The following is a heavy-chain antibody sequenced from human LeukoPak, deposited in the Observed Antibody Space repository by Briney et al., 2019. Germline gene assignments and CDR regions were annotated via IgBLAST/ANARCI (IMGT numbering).Heavy chain of an antibody. D-gene: IGHD2-15*01. V-gene: IGHV4-34*01. CDR2: INHSGST. CDR1: GGSFSGYY. Sequence: SETLSLTCAVYGGSFSGYYWSWIRQPPGKGLEWIGEINHSGSTNYNPSLKGRVTISVDTSKNQFSLKLSSVTAADTAVYYCARGLTSVVVVVAATGDWFDPWGQGTLVTVSS. CDR3: ARGLTSVVVVVAATGDWFDP. J-gene: IGHJ5*02.